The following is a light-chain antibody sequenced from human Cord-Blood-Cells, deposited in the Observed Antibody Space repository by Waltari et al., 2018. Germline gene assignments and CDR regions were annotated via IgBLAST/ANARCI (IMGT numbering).Light chain of an antibody. CDR2: QDS. J-gene: IGLJ1*01. CDR3: QAWDSSTYV. Sequence: SYELTQPPSVSVSPGQTASITCSGDKLGDKYACWYQQKPGQSPVLVIYQDSKRPSGMPWRFSGSNSANTATLTISGTQAMDEADYYCQAWDSSTYVFGTGTKVTVL. CDR1: KLGDKY. V-gene: IGLV3-1*01.